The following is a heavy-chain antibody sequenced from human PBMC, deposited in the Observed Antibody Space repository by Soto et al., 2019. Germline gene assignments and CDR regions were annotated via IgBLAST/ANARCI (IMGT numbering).Heavy chain of an antibody. CDR1: GFTFSSYA. Sequence: EVQRLESGGGLVQPGGSLRLSCAAAGFTFSSYAMSWVRQAPGKGLEWVSAISGSGGSTYYADSVKGRFTISRDNSKNTLYLQMNSLRAEDTAVYYCANGGMSLFGGGIDYWGQGTLVTVSS. CDR2: ISGSGGST. D-gene: IGHD2-21*01. J-gene: IGHJ4*02. V-gene: IGHV3-23*01. CDR3: ANGGMSLFGGGIDY.